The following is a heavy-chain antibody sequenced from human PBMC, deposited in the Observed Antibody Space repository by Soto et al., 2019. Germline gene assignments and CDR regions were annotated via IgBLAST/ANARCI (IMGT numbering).Heavy chain of an antibody. Sequence: QVRLGQSGAEVKEPGDSVRVSCEASGYTFTAYHIHWVRQAPGQGLEWMGWINPKFGDTGYAQDFQGRVLMTSDMSISTVYMALSRLTSDDTAIYYCARNMDYYYGRGSGNGHGVWGQGTTVTAFS. CDR2: INPKFGDT. J-gene: IGHJ6*02. CDR1: GYTFTAYH. V-gene: IGHV1-2*02. D-gene: IGHD3-10*02. CDR3: ARNMDYYYGRGSGNGHGV.